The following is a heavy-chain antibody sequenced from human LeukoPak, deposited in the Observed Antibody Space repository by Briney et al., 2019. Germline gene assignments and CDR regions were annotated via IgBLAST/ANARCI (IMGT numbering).Heavy chain of an antibody. J-gene: IGHJ4*02. Sequence: GASVKVSCKASGYTFTSYAMHWVRQAPGQRLEWMGWINAGNGNTKYSQKFQGRVTITRDTSASTAYMELRSLRSDDTAVYYCARDLSFAGIAAAGTLDYWGQGTLVTVSS. D-gene: IGHD6-13*01. CDR1: GYTFTSYA. V-gene: IGHV1-3*01. CDR2: INAGNGNT. CDR3: ARDLSFAGIAAAGTLDY.